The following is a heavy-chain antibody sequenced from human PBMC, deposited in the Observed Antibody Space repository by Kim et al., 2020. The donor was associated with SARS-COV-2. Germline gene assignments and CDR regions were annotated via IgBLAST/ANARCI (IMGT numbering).Heavy chain of an antibody. Sequence: ASVKVSCKVSGYTLTELSMHWVRQAPGKGLEWMGGFDPEDGETIYAQKFQGRVTMTEDTSTDTAYMELSSLRSEDTAVYYCATAGYCSSTSCYTPLFDYWGQGTLVTVSS. V-gene: IGHV1-24*01. CDR1: GYTLTELS. CDR2: FDPEDGET. D-gene: IGHD2-2*02. J-gene: IGHJ4*02. CDR3: ATAGYCSSTSCYTPLFDY.